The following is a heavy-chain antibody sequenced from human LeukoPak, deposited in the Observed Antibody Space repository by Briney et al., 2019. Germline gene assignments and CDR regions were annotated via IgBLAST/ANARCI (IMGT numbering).Heavy chain of an antibody. CDR1: GGSISNYY. Sequence: PSETLSLTCTVSGGSISNYYWSWIRQPPEEGLEWIGFISYTGSTNYNPSLKSRVTVSVDTSKNQFSLKVTSVTAADTAVYYCARTIKSGNYYWFDPWGQGTLVTVSS. CDR3: ARTIKSGNYYWFDP. V-gene: IGHV4-59*01. J-gene: IGHJ5*02. D-gene: IGHD1-26*01. CDR2: ISYTGST.